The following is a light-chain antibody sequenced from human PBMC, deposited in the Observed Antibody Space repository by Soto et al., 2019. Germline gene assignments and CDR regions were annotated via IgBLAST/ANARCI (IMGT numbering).Light chain of an antibody. CDR1: QSINRK. J-gene: IGKJ4*02. CDR3: NQYYSWSPFT. V-gene: IGKV3-15*01. Sequence: EIVMTQSPVTLSVSPGERATLSCRASQSINRKVAWYQHRHGQAPRLLISDASIRATGIPARFSGSGAGTEFTLTISSLQSEDFAVYYCNQYYSWSPFTFGGGTKVEIK. CDR2: DAS.